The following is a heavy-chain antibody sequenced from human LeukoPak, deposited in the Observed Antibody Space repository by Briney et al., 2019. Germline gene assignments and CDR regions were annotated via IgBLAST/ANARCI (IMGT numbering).Heavy chain of an antibody. CDR2: ISGSGGST. CDR1: GFTLGDHA. CDR3: AKDLFDGPFDY. Sequence: GGSLRLSCRGSGFTLGDHAMSWVRQAPGKGLEWVSAISGSGGSTYYADSVKGRFTISRDNSKNTLYLQMNSLRAEDTAVYYCAKDLFDGPFDYWGQGTLVTVSS. V-gene: IGHV3-23*01. J-gene: IGHJ4*02. D-gene: IGHD5-24*01.